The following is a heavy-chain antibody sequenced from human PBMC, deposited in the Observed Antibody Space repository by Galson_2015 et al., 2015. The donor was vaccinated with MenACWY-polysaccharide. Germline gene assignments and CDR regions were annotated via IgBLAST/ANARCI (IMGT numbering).Heavy chain of an antibody. CDR1: GGTFSSYA. V-gene: IGHV1-69*13. CDR3: ARGERYCSSTSCFDFDY. D-gene: IGHD2-2*01. CDR2: IIPIFGTA. J-gene: IGHJ4*02. Sequence: SVKVSCKASGGTFSSYAISWVRQAPGQGLEWMGGIIPIFGTANYAQKFQGRVTITADESTSTAYMELSSLRSEDTAVYYCARGERYCSSTSCFDFDYWGQGTLVTVSS.